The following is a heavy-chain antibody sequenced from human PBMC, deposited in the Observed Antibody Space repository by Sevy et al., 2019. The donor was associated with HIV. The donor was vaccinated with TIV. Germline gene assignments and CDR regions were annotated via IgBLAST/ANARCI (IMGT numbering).Heavy chain of an antibody. CDR1: GGSFSGYY. CDR2: INHSGST. V-gene: IGHV4-34*01. Sequence: SETLSLTCAVYGGSFSGYYWSWIRQPPGKGLEWIGEINHSGSTNYNPSLKSRVTISVDTSKNQFSLKLSSVTAADTAVYYCARGYYDILTGLELLNWFDSWGQGTLVTVSS. D-gene: IGHD3-9*01. J-gene: IGHJ5*01. CDR3: ARGYYDILTGLELLNWFDS.